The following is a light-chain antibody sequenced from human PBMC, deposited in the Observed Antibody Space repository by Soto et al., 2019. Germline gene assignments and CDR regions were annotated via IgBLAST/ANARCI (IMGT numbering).Light chain of an antibody. CDR1: QNVRNRY. CDR3: QQYGTSPQLT. V-gene: IGKV3-20*01. CDR2: AAS. Sequence: EIVLTQSPDTLSLSPGDRVTLSCGASQNVRNRYLAWYQQKPGQSPRLLIYAASSRATGIPGRFTGSGSGTDFTLTISRLEPEDFGVYYCQQYGTSPQLTFGGGTKVEIK. J-gene: IGKJ4*01.